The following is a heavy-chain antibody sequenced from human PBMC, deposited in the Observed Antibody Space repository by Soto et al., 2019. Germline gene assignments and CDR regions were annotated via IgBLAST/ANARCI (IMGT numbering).Heavy chain of an antibody. J-gene: IGHJ6*02. CDR1: GGTFSSYA. Sequence: QVQLVQSGAEVKKPGSSVKVSCKASGGTFSSYAISWVRQAPGQGLEWMGGIIPIFGTANYAQKFQGRVTITADESTSTAYMELSSLRSEDTAVYYCARDHGDYRYYYYGRDVWSQGTTVTVSS. V-gene: IGHV1-69*12. CDR3: ARDHGDYRYYYYGRDV. D-gene: IGHD4-17*01. CDR2: IIPIFGTA.